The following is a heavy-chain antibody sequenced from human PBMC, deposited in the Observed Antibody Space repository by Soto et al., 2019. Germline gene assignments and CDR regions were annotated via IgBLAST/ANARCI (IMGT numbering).Heavy chain of an antibody. CDR3: ARAGYCSGGSCYLFPVDY. CDR1: GGSISSGGYY. V-gene: IGHV4-31*03. CDR2: IYYSGST. J-gene: IGHJ4*02. D-gene: IGHD2-15*01. Sequence: QVQLQESGPGLVKPSQTLSLTCTVSGGSISSGGYYWSWIRQHPGKGLEWIGYIYYSGSTYYNPSLKIRVTISVDTSKNQFSLKLSSVTAADTAVYYCARAGYCSGGSCYLFPVDYWGQGTLVTVSS.